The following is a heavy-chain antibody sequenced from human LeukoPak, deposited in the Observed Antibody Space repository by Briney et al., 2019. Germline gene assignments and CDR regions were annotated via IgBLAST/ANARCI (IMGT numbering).Heavy chain of an antibody. D-gene: IGHD3-10*01. J-gene: IGHJ3*02. V-gene: IGHV4-61*05. Sequence: PSETLSLTCTVSGDSISSSSYYWGWIRQPPGKGLEWIGYIYYTGSTNSNPSLKSRVTISVDTSKNQFSLKLSSVTAADTAVYYCARGRGIWFGERAFDIWGQGTMVTASS. CDR1: GDSISSSSYY. CDR3: ARGRGIWFGERAFDI. CDR2: IYYTGST.